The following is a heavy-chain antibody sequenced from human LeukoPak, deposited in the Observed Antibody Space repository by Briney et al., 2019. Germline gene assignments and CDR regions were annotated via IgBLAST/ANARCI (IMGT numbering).Heavy chain of an antibody. D-gene: IGHD3-10*01. V-gene: IGHV4-39*01. Sequence: SETLSLTCTVSGGSISSSSYYCGWIRQPPGKGLEWIGSIYYSGSTYYNPSLKSRVTISVDTSKNQFSLKLSSVTAADTAVYYCARQGDYYGSGSYFESGSFDYWGQGTLVTVSS. J-gene: IGHJ4*02. CDR1: GGSISSSSYY. CDR3: ARQGDYYGSGSYFESGSFDY. CDR2: IYYSGST.